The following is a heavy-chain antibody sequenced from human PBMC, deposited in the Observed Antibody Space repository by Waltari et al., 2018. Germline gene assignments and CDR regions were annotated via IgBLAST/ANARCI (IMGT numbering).Heavy chain of an antibody. Sequence: EVQLVESGGGLVQPGGSLRLSCAASGFTFSSYWMSWVRQAPGKGLEGVANIKQEGSEKYYVDSVKGRFTISRDNAKNSRYLQMNSLRAEDTAVYYCARAGIPTVECWFDPWGQGTLVTVSS. CDR1: GFTFSSYW. J-gene: IGHJ5*02. D-gene: IGHD4-17*01. CDR2: IKQEGSEK. CDR3: ARAGIPTVECWFDP. V-gene: IGHV3-7*01.